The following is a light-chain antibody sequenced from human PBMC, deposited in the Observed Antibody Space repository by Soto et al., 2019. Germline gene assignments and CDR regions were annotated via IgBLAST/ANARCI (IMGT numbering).Light chain of an antibody. Sequence: EIVLTQSPGTLSLSPGERATLSCRASQSVSSSYLAWYQQKPGQAPRLLIYGASSRATGIPDRFSGSGSGTDFTLTISRLEPEDFAVYYCQQYGSSPRGFTLGPGTKVDIK. CDR1: QSVSSSY. J-gene: IGKJ3*01. CDR2: GAS. V-gene: IGKV3-20*01. CDR3: QQYGSSPRGFT.